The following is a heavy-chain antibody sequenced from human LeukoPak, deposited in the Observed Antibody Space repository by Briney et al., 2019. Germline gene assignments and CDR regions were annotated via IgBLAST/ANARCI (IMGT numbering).Heavy chain of an antibody. D-gene: IGHD6-13*01. CDR1: GGSISSGSYY. J-gene: IGHJ6*03. Sequence: SETLSLTCTVSGGSISSGSYYWSWIRQPAGKGLEWIGRIYTSGSTNYNPSLKSRVTISVDTSKNQFSLKLSSVTAADTAVYYCARQAYSRHYYYYYMDVWGKGTTVTVSS. V-gene: IGHV4-61*02. CDR2: IYTSGST. CDR3: ARQAYSRHYYYYYMDV.